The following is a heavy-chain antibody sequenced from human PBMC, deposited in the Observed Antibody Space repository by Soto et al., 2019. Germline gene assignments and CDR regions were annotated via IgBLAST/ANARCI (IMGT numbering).Heavy chain of an antibody. CDR3: ARGYGRNFDY. Sequence: QVQLQQWGAGLLKPSETLSLTCAVYGGSFSGYYWSWIRQPPGKGLEWIGEINHSGSTNYNPSLKRRVTISVDTSKNQFSLQLSSVTAADTAVYYSARGYGRNFDYWGQGTLVTVSS. D-gene: IGHD3-10*01. V-gene: IGHV4-34*01. J-gene: IGHJ4*02. CDR1: GGSFSGYY. CDR2: INHSGST.